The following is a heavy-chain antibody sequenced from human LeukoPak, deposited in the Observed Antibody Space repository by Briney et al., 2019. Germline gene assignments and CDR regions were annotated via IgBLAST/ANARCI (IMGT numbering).Heavy chain of an antibody. CDR3: ARSVPAAYKVDY. Sequence: ASVKVSCKASGYTFTGYYKHWVRQAPGQGLEWMGWIHPNSGGTNYAQKFQGRVTMTRDTSISTAYMELSRLRSDDTAVYYCARSVPAAYKVDYWGQGTLVTVSS. CDR2: IHPNSGGT. D-gene: IGHD2-2*01. J-gene: IGHJ4*02. CDR1: GYTFTGYY. V-gene: IGHV1-2*02.